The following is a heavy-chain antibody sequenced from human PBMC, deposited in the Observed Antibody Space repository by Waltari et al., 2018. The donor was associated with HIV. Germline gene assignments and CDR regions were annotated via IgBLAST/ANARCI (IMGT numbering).Heavy chain of an antibody. V-gene: IGHV1-46*01. D-gene: IGHD4-4*01. CDR1: GYTFTNFY. Sequence: VHLLQSGPEMKKPGASVTVSCTASGYTFTNFYMHWVRQATGRGLVWLGMVNTYGGGKLYSEAFPTRLTLTADTSTNTAELHLSDLTPADAATYFCGGGTTDYINYWGQGSLVTVSS. CDR2: VNTYGGGK. CDR3: GGGTTDYINY. J-gene: IGHJ4*02.